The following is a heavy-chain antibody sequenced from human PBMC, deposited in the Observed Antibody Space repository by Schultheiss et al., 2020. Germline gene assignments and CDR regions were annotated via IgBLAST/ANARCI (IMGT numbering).Heavy chain of an antibody. CDR3: ASGGSGRGAY. Sequence: SLKISCEASGFSLSDHFMSWIRQAPGKGLEWVSYITGSSSTIYYADSVKGRFAISRDNAKNSLYLQMNSLRAEDTAVYYCASGGSGRGAYWGQGTLVTVAS. CDR1: GFSLSDHF. V-gene: IGHV3-11*04. D-gene: IGHD6-19*01. CDR2: ITGSSSTI. J-gene: IGHJ4*02.